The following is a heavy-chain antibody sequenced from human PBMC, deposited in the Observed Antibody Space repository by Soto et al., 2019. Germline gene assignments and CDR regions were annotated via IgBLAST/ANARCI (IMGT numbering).Heavy chain of an antibody. Sequence: GGSLRISCAASGVTFSGSAMHWVRQASGKRLEWVGRIRSKANSYATAYAAAVKGRFTISRDDSKNTAYLQMNSLKTGDTAVYYCTSYCSSTSCYDSYYYYGMDVWGQGTTVTVSS. D-gene: IGHD2-2*01. CDR1: GVTFSGSA. V-gene: IGHV3-73*01. CDR3: TSYCSSTSCYDSYYYYGMDV. J-gene: IGHJ6*02. CDR2: IRSKANSYAT.